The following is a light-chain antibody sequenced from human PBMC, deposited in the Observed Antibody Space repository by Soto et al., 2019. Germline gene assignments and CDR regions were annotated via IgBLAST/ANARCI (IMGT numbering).Light chain of an antibody. CDR1: QGVSSSY. CDR3: QHYGSAGT. CDR2: DAS. Sequence: EIVLTQSPGTLSLPPGERATLSCRASQGVSSSYVAWYQQKPGQAPRLLIHDASIRATGIPDRFSGSGSGTDFTLTISSLEPEDFAVYYCQHYGSAGTFGQGTNVDIK. V-gene: IGKV3-20*01. J-gene: IGKJ1*01.